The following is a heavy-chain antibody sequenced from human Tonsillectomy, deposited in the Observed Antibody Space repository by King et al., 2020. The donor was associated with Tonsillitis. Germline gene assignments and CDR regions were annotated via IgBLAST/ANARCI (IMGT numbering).Heavy chain of an antibody. J-gene: IGHJ4*02. CDR1: GYTFTDYY. V-gene: IGHV1-2*02. CDR2: INPNSGGT. Sequence: VHLVQSGAEVKKPGASVKVSCEASGYTFTDYYVHWIRQAPGQGLEWMGWINPNSGGTEYSQNFQGRVTMTLDTSISTAYMELSRLRSDDTAFYYCARDPFLTTRGYFDFWGQKTLVTVSS. CDR3: ARDPFLTTRGYFDF. D-gene: IGHD4-11*01.